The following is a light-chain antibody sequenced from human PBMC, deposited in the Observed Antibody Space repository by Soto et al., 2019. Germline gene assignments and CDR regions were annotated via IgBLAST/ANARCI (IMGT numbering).Light chain of an antibody. CDR2: EVS. Sequence: QSVLTQPASVSGSPGQSITISCTGTNNDVGNYNLVSWYQQHPGRAPKLLIYEVSKRPSGLSDRFSGSKSGDTASLTISGLQAEDEADYYCYSYATGFTMIFGGGTKLTVL. V-gene: IGLV2-23*02. CDR1: NNDVGNYNL. J-gene: IGLJ2*01. CDR3: YSYATGFTMI.